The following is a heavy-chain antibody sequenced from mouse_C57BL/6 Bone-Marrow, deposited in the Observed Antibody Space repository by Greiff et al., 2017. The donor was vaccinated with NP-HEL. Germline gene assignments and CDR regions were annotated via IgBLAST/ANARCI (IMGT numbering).Heavy chain of an antibody. V-gene: IGHV1-22*01. Sequence: EVQLQQSGPELVKPGASVKMSCKASGYTFTDYNMHWVKQSHGKSLEWIGYINPNNGGTSYNQKFKGKATLTVNKSSSTAYMELRSLTSEDSAVYYCARDWDAGGYFDYWGQGTTLTVSS. D-gene: IGHD4-1*01. CDR3: ARDWDAGGYFDY. CDR1: GYTFTDYN. J-gene: IGHJ2*01. CDR2: INPNNGGT.